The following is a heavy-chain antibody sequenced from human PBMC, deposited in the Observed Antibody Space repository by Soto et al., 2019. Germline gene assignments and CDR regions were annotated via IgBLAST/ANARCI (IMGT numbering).Heavy chain of an antibody. D-gene: IGHD3-3*01. CDR2: IYHSGIT. CDR1: GGSISSSNW. CDR3: ALRSVDYYDYGMDL. J-gene: IGHJ6*02. V-gene: IGHV4-4*02. Sequence: SETLSLTCAVSGGSISSSNWWSWVRQPAGKGLEWIVEIYHSGITNYNPSLKSRVTISVDNSTNQFSLKLSSVTAADTAVYYCALRSVDYYDYGMDLWGQGTKVTVSS.